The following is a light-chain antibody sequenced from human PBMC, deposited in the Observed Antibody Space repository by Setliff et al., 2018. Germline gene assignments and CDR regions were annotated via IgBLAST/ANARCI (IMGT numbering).Light chain of an antibody. CDR3: LSYTSKTTHAL. CDR2: EVS. CDR1: SSDVGGYNY. J-gene: IGLJ2*01. Sequence: SVLAQPAAVSGSPGQSITISCTGTSSDVGGYNYVSWYQQHPGKAPKLMIYEVSKRPSGVSDRFSGSKSGNTASLTISGLQAEDEADYYCLSYTSKTTHALFGGGTKVTVL. V-gene: IGLV2-14*01.